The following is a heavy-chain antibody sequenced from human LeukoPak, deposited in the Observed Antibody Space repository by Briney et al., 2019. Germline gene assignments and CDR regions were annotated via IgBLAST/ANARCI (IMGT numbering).Heavy chain of an antibody. V-gene: IGHV4-39*07. CDR1: GGSISSSHYY. J-gene: IGHJ4*02. CDR2: AYYSGTT. CDR3: ATLPTFDY. Sequence: PSETLSLTCTVSGGSISSSHYYWGWIRQPPGKGLEWIGSAYYSGTTYSNPSLKSRVTISIDTSKTHFSLRLTSVTAADTAVYYCATLPTFDYWGQGTLVTVSS.